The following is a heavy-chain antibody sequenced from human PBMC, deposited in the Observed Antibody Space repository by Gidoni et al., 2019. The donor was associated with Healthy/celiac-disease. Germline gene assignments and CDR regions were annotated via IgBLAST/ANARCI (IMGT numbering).Heavy chain of an antibody. CDR1: GFPFSSYA. D-gene: IGHD4-17*01. CDR3: ARVETYGDYPDY. V-gene: IGHV3-30*01. CDR2: ISYDGSNK. J-gene: IGHJ4*02. Sequence: QVQLEESGGGVVQPGRARRLSCAASGFPFSSYAMHWVRQAPGKGLEWVAVISYDGSNKYYADSVKGRFTISRDNSKNTLYLQMNSLRAEDTAVYYCARVETYGDYPDYWGQGTLVTVSS.